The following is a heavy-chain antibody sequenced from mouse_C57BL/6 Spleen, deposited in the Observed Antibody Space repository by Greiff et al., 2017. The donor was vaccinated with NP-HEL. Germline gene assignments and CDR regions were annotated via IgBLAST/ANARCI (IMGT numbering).Heavy chain of an antibody. CDR3: ARSGGNYGGVYYFDY. CDR2: INPNNGGT. D-gene: IGHD2-1*01. CDR1: GYTFTDYY. Sequence: EVQLQQSGPELVKPGASVKISCKASGYTFTDYYMNWVKQSHGKSLEWIGDINPNNGGTSYNQKFKGKATLTVDKSSSTAYMELRSLTSEDSAVYYCARSGGNYGGVYYFDYWGQGTTLTVSS. V-gene: IGHV1-26*01. J-gene: IGHJ2*01.